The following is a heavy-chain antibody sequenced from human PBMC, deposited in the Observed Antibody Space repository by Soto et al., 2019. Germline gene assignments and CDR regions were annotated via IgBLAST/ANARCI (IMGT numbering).Heavy chain of an antibody. CDR2: INHSGST. CDR3: ARTVGSSWYHNWFDP. CDR1: GGSFSGYY. Sequence: SETLSLTCAVYGGSFSGYYWSWIRQPPGKGLEWIGEINHSGSTNYNPSLKSRVTLSVDTSKNQFSLKLSSVTAADTAVYYCARTVGSSWYHNWFDPWGQGTLVTVSS. D-gene: IGHD6-13*01. J-gene: IGHJ5*02. V-gene: IGHV4-34*01.